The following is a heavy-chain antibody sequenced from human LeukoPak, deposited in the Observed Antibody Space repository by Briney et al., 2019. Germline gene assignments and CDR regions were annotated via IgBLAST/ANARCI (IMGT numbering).Heavy chain of an antibody. CDR3: ARASVAAHRTYYYYMDV. V-gene: IGHV4-34*01. J-gene: IGHJ6*03. CDR2: SNHSGST. Sequence: PSETLSLTCAVYGGSFSGYYWSWIRQPPGKGLELIGESNHSGSTDYNPSLKSRVTISVDTSKNQFSLKLASVTAADTAVYYCARASVAAHRTYYYYMDVWGKGTTVTISS. CDR1: GGSFSGYY. D-gene: IGHD6-19*01.